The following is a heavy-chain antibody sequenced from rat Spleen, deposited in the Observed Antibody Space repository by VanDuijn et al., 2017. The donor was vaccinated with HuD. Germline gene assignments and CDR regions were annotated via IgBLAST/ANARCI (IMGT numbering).Heavy chain of an antibody. Sequence: EVQLVESDGGLVQPGRSLKLSCAASGFTFTDFYMAWVRQAPTKGLEWVATISYDGSDTYYRDSVKGRFTISRDNAKSTLYLQMDSLRSEDTATYYCARRHYGYTDYFDYWGQGVMVTVSS. V-gene: IGHV5-29*01. CDR3: ARRHYGYTDYFDY. CDR1: GFTFTDFY. D-gene: IGHD1-9*01. J-gene: IGHJ2*01. CDR2: ISYDGSDT.